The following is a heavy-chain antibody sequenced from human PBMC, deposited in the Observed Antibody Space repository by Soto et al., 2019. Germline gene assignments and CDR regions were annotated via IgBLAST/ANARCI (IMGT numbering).Heavy chain of an antibody. Sequence: SETLSPTCAVSGGSISSSNWWSWVRQPPGKGLEWIGEIYHSGSTNYNPSLKSRVTISVDKSKNQFSLKLSSVTAADTAVYYCARDPYSSGWPPRNYGMDVWGQGTTVTV. CDR2: IYHSGST. J-gene: IGHJ6*02. CDR3: ARDPYSSGWPPRNYGMDV. V-gene: IGHV4-4*02. CDR1: GGSISSSNW. D-gene: IGHD6-19*01.